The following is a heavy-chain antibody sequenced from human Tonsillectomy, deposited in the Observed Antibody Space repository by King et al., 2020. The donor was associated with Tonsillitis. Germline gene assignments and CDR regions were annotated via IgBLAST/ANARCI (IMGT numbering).Heavy chain of an antibody. CDR3: ARGGGDSLERLFDP. D-gene: IGHD4-17*01. V-gene: IGHV4-38-2*02. J-gene: IGHJ5*02. Sequence: LQLQESGPGLVKPSETLSLTCTVSGYSISSNYYWGWIRQPPGKGLEWIGSIDHSGSTYYNPSLKSRVTISVDTSKSQFSLNLSSVTAADTAVYYCARGGGDSLERLFDPWGQGTLVTVSS. CDR1: GYSISSNYY. CDR2: IDHSGST.